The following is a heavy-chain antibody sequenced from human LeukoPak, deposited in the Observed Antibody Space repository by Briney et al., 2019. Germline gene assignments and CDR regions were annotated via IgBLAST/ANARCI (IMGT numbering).Heavy chain of an antibody. V-gene: IGHV4-34*01. D-gene: IGHD6-19*01. Sequence: SETLSPTCAVYGGSFSGYYWSWIRQPPGKWLEWIGEINHSGSTNYNPSLKSRVTISVDTSKNQFSLKLSSVTAADTAVCYCARVGRRRSGWYIVGWFDPWGQGTLVTVSS. CDR2: INHSGST. CDR1: GGSFSGYY. CDR3: ARVGRRRSGWYIVGWFDP. J-gene: IGHJ5*02.